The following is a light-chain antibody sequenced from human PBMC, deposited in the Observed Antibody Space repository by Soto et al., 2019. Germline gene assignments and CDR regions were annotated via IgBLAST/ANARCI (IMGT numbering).Light chain of an antibody. Sequence: EIVLTQSPGTLSLSPGERATLSCRASQSVSSNYLAWYQQKPGQAPRLLTYGATSRATGIPDSFSGSGSGTEFTLTIGRLEPEGFAVYYCQQYGSSPLAFGGGTKV. CDR3: QQYGSSPLA. V-gene: IGKV3-20*01. J-gene: IGKJ4*01. CDR2: GAT. CDR1: QSVSSNY.